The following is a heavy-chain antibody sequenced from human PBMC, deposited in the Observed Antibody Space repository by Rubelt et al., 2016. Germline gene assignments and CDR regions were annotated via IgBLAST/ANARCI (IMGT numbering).Heavy chain of an antibody. D-gene: IGHD3-10*01. V-gene: IGHV1-18*01. CDR1: GYTFNSYG. CDR3: ARGTMVRGAPDV. J-gene: IGHJ6*02. CDR2: IGVYNGNT. Sequence: QVQLVQSGAEVKKPGASVKVSCKASGYTFNSYGISWVRPAPGQGLEWMGWIGVYNGNTNYAQKLQGRVTMTTDTATRTADMELRSRRSDDTAVYYCARGTMVRGAPDVWGQGTTVTVSS.